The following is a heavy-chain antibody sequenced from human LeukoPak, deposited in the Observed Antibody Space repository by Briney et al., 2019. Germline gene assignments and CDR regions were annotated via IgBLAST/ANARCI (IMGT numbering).Heavy chain of an antibody. J-gene: IGHJ4*02. CDR2: ISWNSGSI. V-gene: IGHV3-9*01. CDR1: GFTFDDYA. Sequence: PGGSLSLSCAASGFTFDDYAMHWVRQAPGKGLEWVSGISWNSGSISYADSVKGRFTISRDNAKNSLYLQMNSLRAEDTALYYCAKGIAAAAGQFDYWGQGTLVTVSS. D-gene: IGHD6-13*01. CDR3: AKGIAAAAGQFDY.